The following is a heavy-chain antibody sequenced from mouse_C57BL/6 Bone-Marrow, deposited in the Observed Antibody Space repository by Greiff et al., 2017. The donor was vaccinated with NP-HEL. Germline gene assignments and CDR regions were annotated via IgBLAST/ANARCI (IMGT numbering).Heavy chain of an antibody. V-gene: IGHV7-3*01. CDR3: ARSYYYGSSLFDD. Sequence: EVKVVESGGGLVQPGGSLSLSCAASGFTFTDYYMSWVRQPPGKALEWLGFIRNKANGYTTEYSASVKGRFTISRDNSQSILYLQMNALRAEDSATYYCARSYYYGSSLFDDWGQGTTLTVSS. CDR1: GFTFTDYY. J-gene: IGHJ2*01. CDR2: IRNKANGYTT. D-gene: IGHD1-1*01.